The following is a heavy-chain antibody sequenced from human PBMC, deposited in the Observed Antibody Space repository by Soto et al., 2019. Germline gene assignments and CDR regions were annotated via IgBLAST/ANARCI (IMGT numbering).Heavy chain of an antibody. CDR1: GLTFSGAW. CDR2: IKGKVDVGAT. CDR3: TTDVTGSYGGDY. J-gene: IGHJ4*02. Sequence: EVQLVQSGGNLVNPGGSLTLSCATSGLTFSGAWLSWVRQAPGKGLEWVGRIKGKVDVGATDYAAPVKGRFVISRDYSKETLYLQINSLKTEYTAVYFCTTDVTGSYGGDYWGQGTPVTVYS. V-gene: IGHV3-15*01. D-gene: IGHD3-10*01.